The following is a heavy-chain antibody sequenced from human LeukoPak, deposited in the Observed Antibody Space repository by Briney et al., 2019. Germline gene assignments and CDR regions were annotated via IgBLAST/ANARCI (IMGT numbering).Heavy chain of an antibody. CDR2: IYYSGST. D-gene: IGHD4-17*01. V-gene: IGHV4-59*01. Sequence: KSSETLSLTCTVSGGSISSYYWSWIRQPPGKGLEWIGYIYYSGSTNYNPSLKSRVTISVDTSENQFSLKLSSVTAADTAVYYCARGVYGDYADYWDQGTLVTVSS. CDR3: ARGVYGDYADY. CDR1: GGSISSYY. J-gene: IGHJ4*02.